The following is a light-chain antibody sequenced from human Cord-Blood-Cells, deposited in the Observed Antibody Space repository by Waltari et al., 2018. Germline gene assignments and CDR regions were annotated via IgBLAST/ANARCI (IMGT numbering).Light chain of an antibody. V-gene: IGKV1-39*01. CDR2: VAS. CDR1: QSISSY. Sequence: IQMTQSPSSPAASVGNRGTITSRARQSISSYLNWYRKKPGKAPKTLFYVASSLQNGVPSRFSGSGSGTVFTLTISSLKPEDFATYYCKQSYSTPLTFGGGPRVEI. J-gene: IGKJ4*01. CDR3: KQSYSTPLT.